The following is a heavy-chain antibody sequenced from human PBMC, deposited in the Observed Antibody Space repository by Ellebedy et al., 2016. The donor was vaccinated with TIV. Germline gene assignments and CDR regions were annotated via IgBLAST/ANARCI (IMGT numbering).Heavy chain of an antibody. Sequence: AASVKVSCKASGYTFTSYYIHWVRHAPGQGLEWRGIINPSGGSTSYAQKFQGRVTMTRDTSTSTVYMELSSLRSEDTAVYYCARVNILSGFDPWGQGTLVSVSS. D-gene: IGHD3-9*01. CDR2: INPSGGST. J-gene: IGHJ5*02. V-gene: IGHV1-46*01. CDR3: ARVNILSGFDP. CDR1: GYTFTSYY.